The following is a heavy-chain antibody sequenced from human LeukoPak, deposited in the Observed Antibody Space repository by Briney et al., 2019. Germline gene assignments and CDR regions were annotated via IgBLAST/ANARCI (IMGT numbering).Heavy chain of an antibody. CDR2: IFYSGST. Sequence: SETLSLTCTVSSGSISTSNYYWGWVRQPPGKALEWIGNIFYSGSTYYSPSLKSRVTISLDTSRNQFSLKLNSVTAADTAVYYCARALGYCSGGSCYHSAPPTAAFDYWGQGTLVTVSS. J-gene: IGHJ4*02. D-gene: IGHD2-15*01. V-gene: IGHV4-39*07. CDR1: SGSISTSNYY. CDR3: ARALGYCSGGSCYHSAPPTAAFDY.